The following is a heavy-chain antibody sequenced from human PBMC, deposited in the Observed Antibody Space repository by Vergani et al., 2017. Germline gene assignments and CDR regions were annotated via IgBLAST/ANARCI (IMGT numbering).Heavy chain of an antibody. Sequence: QVQLVQSGAEVKKPGASVKVSCKASGYTFTGYYMHWVRQAPGQGLEWMGWINPNSGGTNYAQKFQGRVTMTRDTSISTAYMELSSVTAADTAVYYCARHGAEDYGMDVWGQGTTVTVSS. CDR3: ARHGAEDYGMDV. D-gene: IGHD2-15*01. J-gene: IGHJ6*02. CDR2: INPNSGGT. CDR1: GYTFTGYY. V-gene: IGHV1-2*02.